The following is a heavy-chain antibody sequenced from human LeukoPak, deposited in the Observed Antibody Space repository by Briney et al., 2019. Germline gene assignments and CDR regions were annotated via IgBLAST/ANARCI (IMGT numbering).Heavy chain of an antibody. CDR3: ARGDYYYDSSGYPGLPN. CDR2: MNPNSGNT. V-gene: IGHV1-8*01. CDR1: GYTFTSYD. D-gene: IGHD3-22*01. Sequence: ASVKVSCKASGYTFTSYDINWVRQATGQGLEWMGWMNPNSGNTGYAQKFQGRVTMTRNTSISTAYMELSSLRSEDTAVYYCARGDYYYDSSGYPGLPNWGQGTLVTVSS. J-gene: IGHJ4*02.